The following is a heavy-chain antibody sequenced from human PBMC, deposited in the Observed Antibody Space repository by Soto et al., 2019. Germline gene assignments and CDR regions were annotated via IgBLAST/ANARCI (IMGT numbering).Heavy chain of an antibody. CDR2: IYPGDSDT. V-gene: IGHV5-51*01. J-gene: IGHJ4*02. CDR1: GYSFTIYW. D-gene: IGHD4-17*01. CDR3: ASIRDDYGGAHDY. Sequence: GESLKISCKGSGYSFTIYWIGWVRQMPGKGLEWMGIIYPGDSDTRYSPSFQGQVTISADKSISTAYLQWSSLKASDTAMYYCASIRDDYGGAHDYWGQGTLVTVSS.